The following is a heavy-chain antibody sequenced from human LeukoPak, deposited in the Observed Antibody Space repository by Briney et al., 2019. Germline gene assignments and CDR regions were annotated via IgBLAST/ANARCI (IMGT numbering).Heavy chain of an antibody. D-gene: IGHD3-3*01. CDR1: GYTFTSSD. V-gene: IGHV1-8*02. CDR2: MNPNSGNT. J-gene: IGHJ6*03. CDR3: ATLGAPVLEWLSYYYYYYMDV. Sequence: ASVKVSCKASGYTFTSSDINWVRQATGQGLEWMGWMNPNSGNTGYAQKFQGRVTMTRNTSISTAYMELSSLRSEDTAVYYCATLGAPVLEWLSYYYYYYMDVWGKGTTDTVSS.